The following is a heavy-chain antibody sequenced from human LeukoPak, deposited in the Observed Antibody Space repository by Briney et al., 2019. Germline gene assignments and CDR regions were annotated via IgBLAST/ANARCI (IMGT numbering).Heavy chain of an antibody. CDR2: INHSGST. J-gene: IGHJ3*02. D-gene: IGHD4-17*01. V-gene: IGHV4-34*01. CDR1: GGSISSYY. Sequence: PSETLSLTCTVSGGSISSYYWSWIRQPPGKGLEWIGEINHSGSTNYNPSLKSRVTISVGTSKNQFSLKLSSVTAADTAVYYCARSSTVTTSPHAFDIWGQGTMVTVSS. CDR3: ARSSTVTTSPHAFDI.